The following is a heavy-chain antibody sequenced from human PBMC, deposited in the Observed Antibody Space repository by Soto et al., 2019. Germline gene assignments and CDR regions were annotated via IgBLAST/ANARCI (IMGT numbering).Heavy chain of an antibody. CDR3: AKGGVGYYDSTGYYLYYYYGMDV. CDR1: GFTFSSYS. V-gene: IGHV3-23*01. CDR2: ISGSGGTT. Sequence: EVQLLESGGGLVQPGGSLRLSCAASGFTFSSYSMIWVRQAPGKGLEWVSAISGSGGTTYYADSVKGRFTIPRDNSKNTLYLQMNSLRAEGTAVYYCAKGGVGYYDSTGYYLYYYYGMDVWGQGTTVTVSS. D-gene: IGHD3-22*01. J-gene: IGHJ6*02.